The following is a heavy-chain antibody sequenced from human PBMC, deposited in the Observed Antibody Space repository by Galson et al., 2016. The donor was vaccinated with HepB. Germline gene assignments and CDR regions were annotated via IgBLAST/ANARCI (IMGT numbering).Heavy chain of an antibody. CDR3: ARPDVLRFLEWLSENPGENAFDI. J-gene: IGHJ3*02. V-gene: IGHV4-39*01. CDR1: GGSISSSSYY. Sequence: ETLSLTCTVSGGSISSSSYYWGWIRQPPGKGLEWIGSIYYSGSTYYNPSLKSRVIISVDTSKNQFSLKLSSVTAADTAVYYCARPDVLRFLEWLSENPGENAFDIWGLGTMVTVSS. CDR2: IYYSGST. D-gene: IGHD3-3*01.